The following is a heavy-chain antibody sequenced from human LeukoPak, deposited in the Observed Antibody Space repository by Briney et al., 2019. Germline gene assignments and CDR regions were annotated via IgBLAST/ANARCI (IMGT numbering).Heavy chain of an antibody. CDR1: GGSISSYY. CDR3: AGGYDELGYYYGMDV. Sequence: SETLSLTCTVSGGSISSYYWSWIRQPPGKGLEWIGYIYYSGSTNYNPSLKSRVTISVDTSKNQFSLKLSSVTAADTAVYYCAGGYDELGYYYGMDVWGQGTTVTVPS. CDR2: IYYSGST. J-gene: IGHJ6*02. D-gene: IGHD5-12*01. V-gene: IGHV4-59*01.